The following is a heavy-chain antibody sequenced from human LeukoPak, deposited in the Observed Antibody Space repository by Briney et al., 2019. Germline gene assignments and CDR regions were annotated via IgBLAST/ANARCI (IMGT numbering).Heavy chain of an antibody. CDR3: APYSSSSIPEDY. CDR1: GFTVSSNY. Sequence: GGSLRLSCAASGFTVSSNYMSWVRQAPGKGLEWVSVIYSGGSTYYADSVKGRFTISRDNSKNTLYLQMNSLRAEDTAVYYCAPYSSSSIPEDYWGQGTLVTVSS. CDR2: IYSGGST. V-gene: IGHV3-66*01. D-gene: IGHD6-6*01. J-gene: IGHJ4*02.